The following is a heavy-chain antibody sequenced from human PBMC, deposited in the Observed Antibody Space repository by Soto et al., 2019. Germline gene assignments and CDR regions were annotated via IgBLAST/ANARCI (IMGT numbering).Heavy chain of an antibody. Sequence: VRQAPGKGLEWVAVISYDGSNKYYADSVKGRFTISRDNSKNTLYLQMNSLRAEDTAVYYCARVKGYDILTGYQLHYYGMDVWGQGTTVTVSS. D-gene: IGHD3-9*01. J-gene: IGHJ6*02. CDR3: ARVKGYDILTGYQLHYYGMDV. V-gene: IGHV3-30-3*01. CDR2: ISYDGSNK.